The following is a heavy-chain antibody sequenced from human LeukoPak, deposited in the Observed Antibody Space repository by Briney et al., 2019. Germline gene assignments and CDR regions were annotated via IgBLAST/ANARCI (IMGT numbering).Heavy chain of an antibody. J-gene: IGHJ4*02. CDR3: AKNGNHYDFWSGYYY. CDR1: GYTFTGYY. Sequence: ASVKVSCKASGYTFTGYYMHWVRQAPGQGLEWMGWINPNSGGTNYAQKFQGRVTMTRDTSISTAYMELSRLRSDDTAVYYCAKNGNHYDFWSGYYYWGQGTLVTVSS. CDR2: INPNSGGT. D-gene: IGHD3-3*01. V-gene: IGHV1-2*02.